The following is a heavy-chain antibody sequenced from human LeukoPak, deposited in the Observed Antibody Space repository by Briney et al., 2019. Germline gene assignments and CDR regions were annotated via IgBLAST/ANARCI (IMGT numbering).Heavy chain of an antibody. Sequence: VGSLRLSCAASGFTFSNAWMGWVRQAPGKGLEWVGRIKSKTDGETTDYAAPVKGRFTISRDDSKNTLYLQMNSLKTEDTAVYYCTTGNYWGQGTLVTVSS. V-gene: IGHV3-15*01. CDR2: IKSKTDGETT. J-gene: IGHJ4*02. CDR1: GFTFSNAW. CDR3: TTGNY.